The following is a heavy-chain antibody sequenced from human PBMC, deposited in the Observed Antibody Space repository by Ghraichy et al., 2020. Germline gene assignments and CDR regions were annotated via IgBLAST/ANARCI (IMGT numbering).Heavy chain of an antibody. CDR2: INHSGST. V-gene: IGHV4-34*01. CDR1: GGSFSGYY. CDR3: ARGRVGWNLPKGRDMDV. D-gene: IGHD1-1*01. J-gene: IGHJ6*02. Sequence: SETLSLTCAVYGGSFSGYYWSWIRQPPGKGLEWIGEINHSGSTNYNPSLKSRVTISVDTSKNQFSLKLSSVTAADTAVYYCARGRVGWNLPKGRDMDVWGQGTTVTVSS.